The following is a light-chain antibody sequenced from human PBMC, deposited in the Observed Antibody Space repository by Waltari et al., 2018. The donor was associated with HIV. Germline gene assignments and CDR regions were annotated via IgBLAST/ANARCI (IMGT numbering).Light chain of an antibody. CDR2: DVS. CDR3: CSYAGSSTSYV. V-gene: IGLV2-23*02. J-gene: IGLJ1*01. CDR1: SSDVGGYNY. Sequence: LTQPASVSGSPGQSITISCTGTSSDVGGYNYVSWYQQHPGKAPKLMIYDVSKRPSGVSNRFSGSKSGNTASLTISGLQAEDEADYYCCSYAGSSTSYVFGTGTKVTVL.